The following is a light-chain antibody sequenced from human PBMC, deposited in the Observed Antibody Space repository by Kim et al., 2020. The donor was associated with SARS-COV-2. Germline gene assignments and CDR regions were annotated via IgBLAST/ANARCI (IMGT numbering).Light chain of an antibody. Sequence: SYELTQPPSVSVTPGKTARITCGGSNIGTKSVQWYQQKPGQAPVLVIYYDSDRPSGIPERFSGSNSEDTATLTISWVEAGDEADYFCQVWDSSSHHWVFGGGTKDTVL. CDR2: YDS. J-gene: IGLJ3*02. V-gene: IGLV3-21*04. CDR1: NIGTKS. CDR3: QVWDSSSHHWV.